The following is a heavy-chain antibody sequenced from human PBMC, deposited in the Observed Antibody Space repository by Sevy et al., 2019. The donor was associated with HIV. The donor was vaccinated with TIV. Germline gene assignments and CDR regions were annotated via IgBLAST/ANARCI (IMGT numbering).Heavy chain of an antibody. CDR3: ARAPQYYDILTGYYPPDY. CDR2: ISSSGSTI. CDR1: GFTFSDYY. D-gene: IGHD3-9*01. Sequence: GGSLRLSCAASGFTFSDYYMSWIRQAPGKGLEWVSYISSSGSTIYYADSVKGRFTISRDKAKNSLYLQMNSLRAEDTAVYYCARAPQYYDILTGYYPPDYWGQGTLVTVS. J-gene: IGHJ4*02. V-gene: IGHV3-11*01.